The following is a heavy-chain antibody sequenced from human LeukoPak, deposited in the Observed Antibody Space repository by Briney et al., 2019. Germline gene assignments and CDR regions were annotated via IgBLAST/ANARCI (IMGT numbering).Heavy chain of an antibody. CDR2: IIPLPGTA. J-gene: IGHJ4*02. CDR1: GGTFNNYA. D-gene: IGHD3-10*01. V-gene: IGHV1-69*05. Sequence: SVKVSCKASGGTFNNYAISWVRQAPGQGLEWMGGIIPLPGTANYAQKFQGRVTITTDESTSTDYMELSNLRSDDTAVYYCASRTADYGSGSHYGYWGQGTLVTVSS. CDR3: ASRTADYGSGSHYGY.